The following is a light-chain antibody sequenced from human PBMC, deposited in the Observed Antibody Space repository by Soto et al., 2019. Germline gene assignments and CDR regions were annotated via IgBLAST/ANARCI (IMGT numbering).Light chain of an antibody. CDR2: DAS. CDR1: QSISSW. CDR3: QQYNSYYT. J-gene: IGKJ2*01. V-gene: IGKV1-5*01. Sequence: DIQMTQSPSTLSASVGDRVTITCRASQSISSWLAWYQQKPGKAPKLLIYDASSLESGVPSRFSGSGSGTEFTLTISXXXXXXXXXXYCQQYNSYYTFGQGT.